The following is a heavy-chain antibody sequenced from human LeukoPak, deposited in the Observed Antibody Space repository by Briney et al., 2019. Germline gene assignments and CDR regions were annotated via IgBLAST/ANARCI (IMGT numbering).Heavy chain of an antibody. V-gene: IGHV3-7*01. Sequence: GGSLRLSCAASGFTFSSYWMSWVRQAPGKGLEWVANIKQDGSEKYYVDSVKGRFTISRDNAKNSLFLQMSSLRPEDTAVYFCAREGTNGDFFDYWGQGTLVTVSS. CDR3: AREGTNGDFFDY. J-gene: IGHJ4*02. CDR1: GFTFSSYW. D-gene: IGHD3-3*01. CDR2: IKQDGSEK.